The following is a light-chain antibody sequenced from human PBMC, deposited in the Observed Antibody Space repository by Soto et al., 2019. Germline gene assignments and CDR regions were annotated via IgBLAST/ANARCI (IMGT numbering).Light chain of an antibody. V-gene: IGKV3-15*01. CDR3: QQYNDWPLT. J-gene: IGKJ4*01. CDR1: QSVNSN. Sequence: EIVMTQSPATLSVSPGERATLSCRASQSVNSNLAWYQQKPGQAPRLLIYGASTRATGIPGRFSGSVSGTEFTLTISSLQSEDFAVYYCQQYNDWPLTFGGGTKVEIK. CDR2: GAS.